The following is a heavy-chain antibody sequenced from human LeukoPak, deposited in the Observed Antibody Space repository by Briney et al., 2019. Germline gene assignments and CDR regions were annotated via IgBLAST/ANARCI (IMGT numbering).Heavy chain of an antibody. CDR1: GFTFSSYW. Sequence: GGSLRLSCAASGFTFSSYWMHWVRQAPGKGLVWVSRINTDGSSTNYADSVKGRFTISRDNAKNTLYLQVDSLRAEDTAVYYCARGRHLYSYAYDYYMDVWGKGTTVTISS. J-gene: IGHJ6*03. V-gene: IGHV3-74*01. D-gene: IGHD5-18*01. CDR3: ARGRHLYSYAYDYYMDV. CDR2: INTDGSST.